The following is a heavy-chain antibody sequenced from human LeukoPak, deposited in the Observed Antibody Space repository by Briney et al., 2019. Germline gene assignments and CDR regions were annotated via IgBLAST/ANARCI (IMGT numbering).Heavy chain of an antibody. J-gene: IGHJ4*02. Sequence: ASVKDSCKASGYTFISYDINWVRPATGQGLEWMGWMNPNSGNTGYAQKFQGRVTMTRNTSISTAYMELSILRSEDTAGYYCARVGQQSLPCPRCQYFDYWGQGTLVTVSS. CDR3: ARVGQQSLPCPRCQYFDY. CDR2: MNPNSGNT. D-gene: IGHD6-13*01. V-gene: IGHV1-8*01. CDR1: GYTFISYD.